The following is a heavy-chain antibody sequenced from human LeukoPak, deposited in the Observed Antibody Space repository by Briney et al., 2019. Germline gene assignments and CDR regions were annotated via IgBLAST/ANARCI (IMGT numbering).Heavy chain of an antibody. CDR3: ARHSTKADFWSGYYGHFDY. CDR1: GGSISSYY. V-gene: IGHV4-4*07. CDR2: IYTSGST. Sequence: SETLSLTCTVSGGSISSYYWSWIRQPAGKGLEWIGRIYTSGSTNYNPSLKSRVTMSVDTSKNQFSLKLSSVTAADTAVYYCARHSTKADFWSGYYGHFDYWGQGTLVTVPS. D-gene: IGHD3-3*01. J-gene: IGHJ4*02.